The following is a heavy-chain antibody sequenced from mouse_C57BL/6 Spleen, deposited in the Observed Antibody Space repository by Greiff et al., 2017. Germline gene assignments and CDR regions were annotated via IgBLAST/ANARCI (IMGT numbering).Heavy chain of an antibody. CDR3: ARREGGGPLLGGAMDY. CDR1: GYTFTEYT. J-gene: IGHJ4*01. Sequence: QVHVKQSGAELVKPGASVKLSCKASGYTFTEYTIHWVKQRSGQGLALIGWFYPGSGSIKYNEKFKDKATLHADKSSSTVYMELSRLTSEDSAVYFCARREGGGPLLGGAMDYWGQGTSVTVSS. CDR2: FYPGSGSI. V-gene: IGHV1-62-2*01. D-gene: IGHD1-1*01.